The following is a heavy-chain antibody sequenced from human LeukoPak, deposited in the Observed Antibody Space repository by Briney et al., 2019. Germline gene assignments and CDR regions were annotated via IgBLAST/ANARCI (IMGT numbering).Heavy chain of an antibody. D-gene: IGHD2-2*01. V-gene: IGHV3-21*05. J-gene: IGHJ4*02. CDR3: ARATYQPQLIDH. CDR2: IDSGSNDI. CDR1: GISFRHYA. Sequence: PGGPLRLSCAASGISFRHYALNWVPQPPGKGLESFSYIDSGSNDILYADSVRGRFSISRDDATNTLYLQMRSLRAEDTAVYYCARATYQPQLIDHWGQGTLVTVSS.